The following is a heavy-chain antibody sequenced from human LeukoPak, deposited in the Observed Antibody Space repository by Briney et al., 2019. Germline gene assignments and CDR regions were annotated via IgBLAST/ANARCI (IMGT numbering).Heavy chain of an antibody. Sequence: PSQTLSLTCTVSGGSISSGSYYWSWIRQPAGKGLEWIGRIYTSGSTNYNPSLKSRVTISIDTSKNQFSLKLSSVTAADTAVYYCARSHYGSGTYYYFDYWGQGTLGTVSS. CDR3: ARSHYGSGTYYYFDY. J-gene: IGHJ4*02. D-gene: IGHD3-10*01. V-gene: IGHV4-61*02. CDR2: IYTSGST. CDR1: GGSISSGSYY.